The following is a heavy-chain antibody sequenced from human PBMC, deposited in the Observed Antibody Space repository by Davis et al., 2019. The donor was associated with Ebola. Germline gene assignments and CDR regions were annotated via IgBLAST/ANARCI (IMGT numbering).Heavy chain of an antibody. CDR1: GFTFNSFA. Sequence: GESLKISCAASGFTFNSFAMTWVRQAPGKGLEWVSVIGGTDVSKYYADSVKGRFTITRDNSKNTLYLQMNSLRAEDTAVYYCARGRDSSGYYSGVLIDYWGQGTLVTVSS. CDR2: IGGTDVSK. J-gene: IGHJ4*02. D-gene: IGHD3-22*01. CDR3: ARGRDSSGYYSGVLIDY. V-gene: IGHV3-23*01.